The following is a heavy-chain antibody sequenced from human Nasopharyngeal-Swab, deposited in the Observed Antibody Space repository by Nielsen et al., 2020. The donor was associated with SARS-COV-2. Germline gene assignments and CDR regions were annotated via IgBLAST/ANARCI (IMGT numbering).Heavy chain of an antibody. D-gene: IGHD3-10*02. V-gene: IGHV3-7*01. CDR1: GFTFSNYW. Sequence: GESLKISCAASGFTFSNYWMSWVRQAPGKGLEWVANIKQDGSENYYVDSMRGRITISRDNAKNSLYLQMNSLRAEDTAVYYCARVMFGESHPYFDYWGQGTLVTVSS. CDR3: ARVMFGESHPYFDY. CDR2: IKQDGSEN. J-gene: IGHJ4*02.